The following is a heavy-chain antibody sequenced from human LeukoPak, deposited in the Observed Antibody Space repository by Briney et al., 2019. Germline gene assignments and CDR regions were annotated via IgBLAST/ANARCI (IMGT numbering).Heavy chain of an antibody. Sequence: ASVTVSCKASGGTFSSYTITWVRQAPGQGLEWMGGIIPIFGTANYAQKFQGRVTIIADGSTSTAYMELSSLRSEDTAVYYCARDMGHYYYMDVWGKGTTVTVSS. J-gene: IGHJ6*03. D-gene: IGHD3-10*01. CDR2: IIPIFGTA. CDR1: GGTFSSYT. CDR3: ARDMGHYYYMDV. V-gene: IGHV1-69*01.